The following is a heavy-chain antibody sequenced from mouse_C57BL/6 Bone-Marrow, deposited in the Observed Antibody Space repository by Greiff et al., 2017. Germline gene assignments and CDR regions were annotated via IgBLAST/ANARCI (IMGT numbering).Heavy chain of an antibody. CDR2: IRNKANGYTT. CDR1: GFTFTDYY. J-gene: IGHJ4*01. Sequence: EVKLMESGGGLVQPGGSLSLSCAASGFTFTDYYMSWVRQPPGKALEWLGFIRNKANGYTTEYSASVKGRFTISRDNSQSILYLQMNALRAEDSATYYCASSYFAMDYWGQGTSVTVSS. CDR3: ASSYFAMDY. V-gene: IGHV7-3*01.